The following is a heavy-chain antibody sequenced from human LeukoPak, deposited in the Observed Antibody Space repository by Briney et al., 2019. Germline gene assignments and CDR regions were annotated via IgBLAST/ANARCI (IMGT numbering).Heavy chain of an antibody. CDR1: GFTVSSNY. V-gene: IGHV3-66*02. D-gene: IGHD3-22*01. J-gene: IGHJ4*02. CDR2: IYSGGST. CDR3: ARDGYYYDSSGYYWGYFDY. Sequence: GGSLRLSCAASGFTVSSNYMSWVRQAPGKGLEWVSVIYSGGSTYYADSVKGRFTISRDNSKNTLYLQMNSLRAGDTAVYYCARDGYYYDSSGYYWGYFDYWGQGTLVTVSS.